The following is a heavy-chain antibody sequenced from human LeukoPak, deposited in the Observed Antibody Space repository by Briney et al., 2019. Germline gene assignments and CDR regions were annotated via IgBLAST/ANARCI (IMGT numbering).Heavy chain of an antibody. Sequence: PGGSLRLSCAASGFTFNNYAMSWVRQAPGKGLEWVSSIINSGGSTYYADSVKGRFTISRDNAKNTLYLHMSSLRVEDTAVYYCAKEKTYGDRRSFDYWGQGTLVTVSS. CDR3: AKEKTYGDRRSFDY. J-gene: IGHJ4*02. CDR2: IINSGGST. V-gene: IGHV3-23*01. CDR1: GFTFNNYA. D-gene: IGHD4/OR15-4a*01.